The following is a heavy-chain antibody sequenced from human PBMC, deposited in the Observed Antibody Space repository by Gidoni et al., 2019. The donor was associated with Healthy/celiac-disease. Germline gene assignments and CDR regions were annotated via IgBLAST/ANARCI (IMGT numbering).Heavy chain of an antibody. CDR2: IYYSGST. CDR3: ARIAVAGKDWFDP. D-gene: IGHD6-19*01. CDR1: GGSISSSRYY. J-gene: IGHJ5*02. V-gene: IGHV4-39*01. Sequence: QLQLQESGPGLVKPSETLSLTCTVSGGSISSSRYYWGWIRQPPGKGLEWIGSIYYSGSTYYNPSLKSRVTISVDTSKNQFSLKLSSVTAADTAVYYCARIAVAGKDWFDPWGQGTLVTVSS.